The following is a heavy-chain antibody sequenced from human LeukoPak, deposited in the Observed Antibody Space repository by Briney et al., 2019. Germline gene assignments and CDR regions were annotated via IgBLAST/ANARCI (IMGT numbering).Heavy chain of an antibody. J-gene: IGHJ5*02. D-gene: IGHD4-17*01. CDR3: ARQPNDYGDYGVWFDP. CDR2: IFYSGST. CDR1: GGSISSYY. Sequence: PSETLSLTCTVSGGSISSYYWSWIRQPPGKGLERIGFIFYSGSTTYNPSLKSRVTISVDTSKNQFSLKLSSVTAADTAVYYCARQPNDYGDYGVWFDPWGQGTLVTVSS. V-gene: IGHV4-59*08.